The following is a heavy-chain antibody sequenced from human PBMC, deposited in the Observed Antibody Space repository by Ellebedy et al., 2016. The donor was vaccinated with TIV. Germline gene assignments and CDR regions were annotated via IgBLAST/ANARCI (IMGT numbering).Heavy chain of an antibody. J-gene: IGHJ4*02. CDR2: INWNGGST. V-gene: IGHV3-20*04. CDR1: GFTFDDYG. D-gene: IGHD5-18*01. Sequence: GESLKISCAASGFTFDDYGMSWVRQAPGKGLEWVSGINWNGGSTGYTDSVKGRFTISRDNAKNSLYLQMNSLRAEDTALYYCARVPSGYSYGYFDYWGQGTLVTVSS. CDR3: ARVPSGYSYGYFDY.